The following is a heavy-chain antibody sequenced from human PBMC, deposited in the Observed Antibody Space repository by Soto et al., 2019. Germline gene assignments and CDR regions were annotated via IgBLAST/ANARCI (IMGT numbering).Heavy chain of an antibody. CDR2: ISYDGSNK. CDR3: AKVIKEPPLYYGMDV. Sequence: PGGSLRLSCAASGFTFSSYGMHWVRQAPGKGLEWVAVISYDGSNKYYADSVKGRFTISRDNSKNTLYLQMNSLRAEDTAVYYCAKVIKEPPLYYGMDVWGQGTTVTVSS. J-gene: IGHJ6*02. CDR1: GFTFSSYG. V-gene: IGHV3-30*18. D-gene: IGHD1-26*01.